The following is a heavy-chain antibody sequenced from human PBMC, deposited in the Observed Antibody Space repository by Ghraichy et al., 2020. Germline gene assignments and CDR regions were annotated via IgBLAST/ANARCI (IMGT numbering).Heavy chain of an antibody. J-gene: IGHJ4*02. Sequence: SETLSLTCAVYGGSFSGYYWSWIRQPPGKGLEWIWEINHSGSTNYNPSLKSRVTISVDTSKNQFSLKLSSVTAADTAVYYCASSLGGPDVTIFGVVRPDYWGQGTLVTVSS. CDR1: GGSFSGYY. D-gene: IGHD3-3*01. CDR2: INHSGST. CDR3: ASSLGGPDVTIFGVVRPDY. V-gene: IGHV4-34*01.